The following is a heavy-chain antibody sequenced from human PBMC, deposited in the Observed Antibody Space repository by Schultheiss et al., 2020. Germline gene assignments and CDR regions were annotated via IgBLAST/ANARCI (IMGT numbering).Heavy chain of an antibody. D-gene: IGHD2-2*01. Sequence: SETLSLTCTVSGGSISSYYWSWIRQPAGKGLEWIGRIYTSGSTNYNPSLKSRVTMSVDTSKNQFSLKLSSVTAADTAVYYCAREVPAALTIAYYYYGMDVWGQGTTVTVSS. CDR3: AREVPAALTIAYYYYGMDV. V-gene: IGHV4-4*07. CDR1: GGSISSYY. CDR2: IYTSGST. J-gene: IGHJ6*02.